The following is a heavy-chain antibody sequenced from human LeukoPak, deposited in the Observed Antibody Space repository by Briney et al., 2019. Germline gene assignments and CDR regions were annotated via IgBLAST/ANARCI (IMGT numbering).Heavy chain of an antibody. V-gene: IGHV7-4-1*02. CDR2: INTNTGNP. CDR3: ACGWFGELDY. Sequence: ASVKVSCKASGYTFTSYGISWVRQAPGQGLEWMGWINTNTGNPTYAQGFTGRFVFSLDTSVSTAYLQISNLKAEDTAVYYCACGWFGELDYWGQGTLVTVSS. CDR1: GYTFTSYG. D-gene: IGHD3-10*01. J-gene: IGHJ4*02.